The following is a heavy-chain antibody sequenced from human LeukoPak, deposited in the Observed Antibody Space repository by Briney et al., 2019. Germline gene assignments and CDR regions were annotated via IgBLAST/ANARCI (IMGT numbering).Heavy chain of an antibody. CDR3: ARGEMVYANYYYYYYYMDV. D-gene: IGHD2-8*01. V-gene: IGHV1-8*01. Sequence: GASVKVSCEASGYTFTSYDINWVRQATGQGLEWMGWMNPNSGNTGYAQKFQGRVTMTRNTSISTAYMELSSLRSEDTAVYYCARGEMVYANYYYYYYYMDVWGKGTTVTVSS. J-gene: IGHJ6*03. CDR1: GYTFTSYD. CDR2: MNPNSGNT.